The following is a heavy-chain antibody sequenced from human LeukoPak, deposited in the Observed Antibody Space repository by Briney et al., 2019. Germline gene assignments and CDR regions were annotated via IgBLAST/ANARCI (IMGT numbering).Heavy chain of an antibody. V-gene: IGHV3-30*18. CDR3: AKDLKAVALNPSFDY. D-gene: IGHD6-19*01. Sequence: GGSLRLSCAASGFSFSSYGMHWVRQAPGKGLEWVAVISYDGSNKYYADSVKGRFTISRDNSKNTLYLQMNSLRAGDTAVYYCAKDLKAVALNPSFDYWGQGTLVTVSS. CDR2: ISYDGSNK. J-gene: IGHJ4*02. CDR1: GFSFSSYG.